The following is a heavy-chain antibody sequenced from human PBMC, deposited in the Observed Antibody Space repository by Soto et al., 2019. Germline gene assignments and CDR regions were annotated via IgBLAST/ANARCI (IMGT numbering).Heavy chain of an antibody. J-gene: IGHJ4*02. CDR2: IYTSGNT. CDR3: AREASGGYCDS. Sequence: QVQLRESGPGLVKTSETLSLTCTVSRGSTSSYSWSWIRQTAGKGLEWIGRIYTSGNTNYNPSLMSRVTMAFDTYKNQFYLRLSSVTAADPAVYYCAREASGGYCDSWGQGTLVTVSS. D-gene: IGHD2-15*01. V-gene: IGHV4-4*07. CDR1: RGSTSSYS.